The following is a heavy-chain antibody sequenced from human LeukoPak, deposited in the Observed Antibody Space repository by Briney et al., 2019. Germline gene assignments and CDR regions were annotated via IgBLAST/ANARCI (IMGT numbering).Heavy chain of an antibody. D-gene: IGHD5-18*01. CDR2: IDTDGSVT. Sequence: PGGSLRLSCAASGFTFRNYWMHWVRQDPGRGLVWVSCIDTDGSVTNYTDSVKGRFTISRDNAKNTLYLQMNSLRADDTALYYCAKDRDSYGYDAFDIWGQGTMVTVSS. CDR3: AKDRDSYGYDAFDI. J-gene: IGHJ3*02. V-gene: IGHV3-74*01. CDR1: GFTFRNYW.